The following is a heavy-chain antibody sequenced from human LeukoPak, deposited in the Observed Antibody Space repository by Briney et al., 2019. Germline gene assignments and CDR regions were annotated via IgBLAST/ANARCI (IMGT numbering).Heavy chain of an antibody. Sequence: PGGSLRLSCAVSGFSFHSYAMNWVRQAPGKGLEWDSGVSGTGSRTYYADSVKGRFTISRDNSKNTLYLQMRSLRAEDTAVYYRFPAYDFWATIRGGGQGTLVTVSS. CDR2: VSGTGSRT. D-gene: IGHD3-3*01. CDR3: FPAYDFWATIRG. CDR1: GFSFHSYA. V-gene: IGHV3-23*01. J-gene: IGHJ4*02.